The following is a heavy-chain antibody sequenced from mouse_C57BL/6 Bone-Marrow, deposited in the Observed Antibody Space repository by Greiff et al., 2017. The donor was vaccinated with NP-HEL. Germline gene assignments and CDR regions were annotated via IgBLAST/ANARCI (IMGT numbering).Heavy chain of an antibody. V-gene: IGHV5-12*01. CDR1: GFTFSDYY. Sequence: EVKLVESGGGLVQPGGSLKLSCAASGFTFSDYYMYWVRQTPEKRLEWVAYISNGGGSTYYTDTVKGRFTISRDNAKNTLYLQMSRLKSEDTAMYYCARHPYYINWYGRAMDYWGQGTSVTVSS. D-gene: IGHD2-5*01. J-gene: IGHJ4*01. CDR3: ARHPYYINWYGRAMDY. CDR2: ISNGGGST.